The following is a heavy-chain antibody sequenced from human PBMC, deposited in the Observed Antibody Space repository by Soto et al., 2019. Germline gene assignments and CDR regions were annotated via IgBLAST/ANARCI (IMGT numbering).Heavy chain of an antibody. J-gene: IGHJ4*02. CDR1: GFTFSSYS. V-gene: IGHV3-64*01. Sequence: GGSLILSCAASGFTFSSYSMHWVRQAPGKGLEYVSAISSNGGSTYYANSVKGRFTISRDNSKNTLYLQMGSLRAEDMAVYYCARGGYSYGPFDYWGQGTLVTV. CDR2: ISSNGGST. CDR3: ARGGYSYGPFDY. D-gene: IGHD5-18*01.